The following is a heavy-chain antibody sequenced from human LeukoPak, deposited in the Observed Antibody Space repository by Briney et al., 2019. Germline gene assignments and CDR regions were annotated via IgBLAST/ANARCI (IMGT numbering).Heavy chain of an antibody. D-gene: IGHD2-15*01. CDR1: GGSISSTSYY. CDR3: ARQPSLTYCSGGTCWFDP. Sequence: SDSLSLTCAVSGGSISSTSYYWAWVRQPPGKGLERVGSFYYSGTTFYNPSLKSRVTISADTSKNQFSLRLSSVTAADTAVYYCARQPSLTYCSGGTCWFDPWGQGTLVTVSS. CDR2: FYYSGTT. J-gene: IGHJ5*02. V-gene: IGHV4-39*01.